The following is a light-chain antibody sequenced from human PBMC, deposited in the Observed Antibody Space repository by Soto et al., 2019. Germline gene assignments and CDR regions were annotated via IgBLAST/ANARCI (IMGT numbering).Light chain of an antibody. CDR2: GAS. CDR1: QSVSNNY. Sequence: EIVMTHSPATLAVSPGDTATLSCRSSQSVSNNYLAWYQQKPGQAPRLLIYGASNRATGIPDRFSGSGSGTDFTLTISRLEPEDFAVYYCQQYGSSGTFGQGTKVDIK. CDR3: QQYGSSGT. V-gene: IGKV3-20*01. J-gene: IGKJ1*01.